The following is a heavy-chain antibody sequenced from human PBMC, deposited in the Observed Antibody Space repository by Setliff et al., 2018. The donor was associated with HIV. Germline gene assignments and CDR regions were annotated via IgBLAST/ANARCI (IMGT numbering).Heavy chain of an antibody. Sequence: SVKVSCKASGGTFSSYAISWVRQAPGQGLEWMGGIIPILGIANYAQKFQGRVTITADESTSTAYMELSSLRSEDTVVYYCARDKGGFSSSWSFDYWGQGTLVTVSS. CDR3: ARDKGGFSSSWSFDY. V-gene: IGHV1-69*10. CDR2: IIPILGIA. D-gene: IGHD6-13*01. J-gene: IGHJ4*02. CDR1: GGTFSSYA.